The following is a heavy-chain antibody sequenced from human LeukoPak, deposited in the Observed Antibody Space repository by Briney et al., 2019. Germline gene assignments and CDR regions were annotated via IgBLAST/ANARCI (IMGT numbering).Heavy chain of an antibody. CDR2: IKHDGSVK. CDR1: GFTFSTYE. D-gene: IGHD5-12*01. CDR3: ARDRGLSGYDLCDY. J-gene: IGHJ4*02. Sequence: PGGSLRLSCTASGFTFSTYEMNWVRQAPGKGLEWVATIKHDGSVKHYVDSVEGRFTISRDNAMNSLYLQMNSLKAEDTAVYYCARDRGLSGYDLCDYWGQGTLVTVSS. V-gene: IGHV3-7*01.